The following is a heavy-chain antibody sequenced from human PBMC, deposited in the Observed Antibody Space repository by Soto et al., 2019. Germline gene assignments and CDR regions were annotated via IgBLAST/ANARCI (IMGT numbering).Heavy chain of an antibody. V-gene: IGHV6-1*02. CDR2: TYYRSKWYI. CDR1: GDSVSSNSAA. J-gene: IGHJ6*03. D-gene: IGHD1-1*01. CDR3: ARGSWDDVTGHYYMDV. Sequence: QVQLQQSDPGLVKPSQTLSLTCDISGDSVSSNSAAWNWIRQTPSRGLEWLGRTYYRSKWYINYAVSVKSRITVNPDTSKNPFSLQLNSVTPEDTAVYYCARGSWDDVTGHYYMDVWGKGTTVTVSS.